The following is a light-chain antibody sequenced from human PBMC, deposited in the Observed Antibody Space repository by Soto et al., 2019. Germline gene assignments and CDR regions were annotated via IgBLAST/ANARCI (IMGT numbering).Light chain of an antibody. J-gene: IGKJ1*01. CDR1: QSINIW. Sequence: DIQMTQSPSTLSASVGDRVTSTCRASQSINIWLAWYQQKPGRAPKLLIYKASTLESGVPSRFSGSGSGTEFTLTISSLQPDDFATYYCQQYNVYWTFGQGTKVEIK. V-gene: IGKV1-5*03. CDR2: KAS. CDR3: QQYNVYWT.